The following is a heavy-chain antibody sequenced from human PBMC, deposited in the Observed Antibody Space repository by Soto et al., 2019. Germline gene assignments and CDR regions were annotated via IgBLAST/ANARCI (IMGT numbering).Heavy chain of an antibody. J-gene: IGHJ3*02. D-gene: IGHD6-19*01. CDR2: TTQDGNDK. CDR3: ARDDRWLEENDAFDI. Sequence: PGGSLRLSCAASGFTFSPYYMSWVRQAPGKGLEWLAMTTQDGNDKHYVDSVKGRFTISRDNAKNSLYLQMNSLRDEDTAVYYCARDDRWLEENDAFDIWGQATMVTVSS. CDR1: GFTFSPYY. V-gene: IGHV3-7*01.